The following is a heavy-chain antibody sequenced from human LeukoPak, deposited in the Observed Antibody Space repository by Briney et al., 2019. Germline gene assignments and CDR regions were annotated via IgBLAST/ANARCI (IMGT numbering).Heavy chain of an antibody. J-gene: IGHJ6*03. CDR1: GYSFTSYW. V-gene: IGHV5-51*01. Sequence: GESLNISCKGSGYSFTSYWIVWVRQMPGKGLEWMGIIYPGDSDTRYSPSFQGQVTISADKSISTAYLQWSSLKASDTAMYYCARHTPGGCSGGSCYPWYYYYMDVWGKGTTVTVSS. D-gene: IGHD2-15*01. CDR3: ARHTPGGCSGGSCYPWYYYYMDV. CDR2: IYPGDSDT.